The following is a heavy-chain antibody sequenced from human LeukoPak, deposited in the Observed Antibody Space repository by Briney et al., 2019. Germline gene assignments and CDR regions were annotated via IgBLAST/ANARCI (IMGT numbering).Heavy chain of an antibody. D-gene: IGHD7-27*01. V-gene: IGHV1-18*01. J-gene: IGHJ3*01. CDR1: NNTLSNNG. Sequence: ASVKVSCKASNNTLSNNGITWVRQAPGQGLEWMGWISGYNTYTTYAQKFQDRVTMTKDTSTNTAYVEMRSLRSDDTAIYYCARVRLVWGMETFDLWGQGTMVTVSS. CDR2: ISGYNTYT. CDR3: ARVRLVWGMETFDL.